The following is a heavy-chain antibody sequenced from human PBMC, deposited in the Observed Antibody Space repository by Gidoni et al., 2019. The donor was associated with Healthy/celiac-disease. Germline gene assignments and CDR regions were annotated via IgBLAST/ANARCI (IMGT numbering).Heavy chain of an antibody. Sequence: QVQLVESGGGVVQPGRSLRLYCAASGFTFSSYAMHWVRQAPGKGLEWVAVISYDGSNKYYADSVKGRFTISRDNSKNTLYLQMNSLRAEDTAVYYCARPYYYGSGSYEMDDYWGQGTLVTVSS. CDR2: ISYDGSNK. D-gene: IGHD3-10*01. CDR1: GFTFSSYA. J-gene: IGHJ4*02. CDR3: ARPYYYGSGSYEMDDY. V-gene: IGHV3-30-3*01.